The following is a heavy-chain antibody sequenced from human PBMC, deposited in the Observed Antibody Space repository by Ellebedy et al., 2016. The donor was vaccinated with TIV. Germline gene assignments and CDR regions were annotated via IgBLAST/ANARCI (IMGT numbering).Heavy chain of an antibody. J-gene: IGHJ4*02. Sequence: GESLKISCAASGFTFSSYAMSWVRQAPGKGLEWVSAISGSGGSTYYADSVKGRFTISRDNSKNTLYLQMNSLRAEDTAVYYCAKQHTVALDYWGQGTLVTVSS. CDR2: ISGSGGST. CDR3: AKQHTVALDY. CDR1: GFTFSSYA. D-gene: IGHD4-23*01. V-gene: IGHV3-23*01.